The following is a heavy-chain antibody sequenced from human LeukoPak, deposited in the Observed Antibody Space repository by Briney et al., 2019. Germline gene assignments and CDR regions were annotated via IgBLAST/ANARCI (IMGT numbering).Heavy chain of an antibody. D-gene: IGHD4-17*01. CDR1: GFVSSNY. V-gene: IGHV3-66*01. Sequence: GGSLRLSCTASGFVSSNYMSWVRQTPGMGLEWVSVIYSGGITYYADSVKGRFTVSRDNSKNTVYLEMNSLRAEDTAVYYCARGGRTVTTVFDYWGQGTLVTVSS. CDR2: IYSGGIT. CDR3: ARGGRTVTTVFDY. J-gene: IGHJ4*02.